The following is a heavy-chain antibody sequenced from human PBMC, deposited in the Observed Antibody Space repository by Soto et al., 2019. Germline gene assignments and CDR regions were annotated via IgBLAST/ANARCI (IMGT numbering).Heavy chain of an antibody. CDR2: ISAYNGNT. CDR1: GYTFTSYG. J-gene: IGHJ6*03. Sequence: ASVKVSCKASGYTFTSYGISWVRQAPGQGLEWMGWISAYNGNTNYAQKLQGRVTITTDTSTSTAYMELRSLRSDDTAVYYCARAWYYDFWSGYYEDYYYMDVWGKGTTVTVSS. CDR3: ARAWYYDFWSGYYEDYYYMDV. D-gene: IGHD3-3*01. V-gene: IGHV1-18*01.